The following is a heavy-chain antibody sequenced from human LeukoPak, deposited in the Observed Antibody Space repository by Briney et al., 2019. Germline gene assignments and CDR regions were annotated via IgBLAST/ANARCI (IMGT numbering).Heavy chain of an antibody. CDR1: GGSISSSSYY. CDR2: IYYSGST. CDR3: ARGLEYCSGGSCYDMPDY. V-gene: IGHV4-39*01. Sequence: PSETLSLTCTVSGGSISSSSYYWGWIRQPPGKGLEWVGSIYYSGSTYYNLSLKSRVTISVDTSKNQFSLKLSSVTAADTAVYYCARGLEYCSGGSCYDMPDYWGQGTLVTVSS. D-gene: IGHD2-15*01. J-gene: IGHJ4*02.